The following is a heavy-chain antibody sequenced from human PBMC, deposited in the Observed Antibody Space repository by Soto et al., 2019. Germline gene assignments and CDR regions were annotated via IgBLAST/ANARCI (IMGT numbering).Heavy chain of an antibody. CDR2: ISGSGGGT. CDR1: GFTFSSYA. V-gene: IGHV3-23*01. D-gene: IGHD2-15*01. CDR3: AKGGSCYSCYYGMDV. Sequence: PGGSLRLSCAASGFTFSSYAMSWVRQAPGKGLEWVSAISGSGGGTYYADSVKGRFTISRDNSKNTLYLQMNSLRAEDTAVYYCAKGGSCYSCYYGMDVWGQGTTVTVSS. J-gene: IGHJ6*02.